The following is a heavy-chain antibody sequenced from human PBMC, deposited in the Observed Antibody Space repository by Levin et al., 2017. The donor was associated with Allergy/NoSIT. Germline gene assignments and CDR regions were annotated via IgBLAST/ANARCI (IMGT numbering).Heavy chain of an antibody. D-gene: IGHD5-12*01. V-gene: IGHV3-64D*06. J-gene: IGHJ4*02. Sequence: GGSLRLSCSASGFTFSSYAMHWVRQAPGKGLEYVSAISSNGGSTYYADSVKGRFTISRDNSKNTLYLQMSSLRAEDTAVYYCVKDSEEVATYFDYWGQGTLVTVSS. CDR1: GFTFSSYA. CDR3: VKDSEEVATYFDY. CDR2: ISSNGGST.